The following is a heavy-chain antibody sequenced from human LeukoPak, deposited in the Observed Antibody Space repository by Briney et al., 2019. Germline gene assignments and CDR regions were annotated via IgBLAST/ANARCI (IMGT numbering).Heavy chain of an antibody. Sequence: ASVKVSCKASGYRFTSYGISWVRQAPGQGLEWMGWISGYNGNTNYAQKLQGRVTMTTDTSTSTAYMELRSLRSDDTAVYYCARVGYCSGGSCFNDAFDLWGQGTRVTVSS. J-gene: IGHJ3*01. CDR3: ARVGYCSGGSCFNDAFDL. D-gene: IGHD2-15*01. V-gene: IGHV1-18*01. CDR2: ISGYNGNT. CDR1: GYRFTSYG.